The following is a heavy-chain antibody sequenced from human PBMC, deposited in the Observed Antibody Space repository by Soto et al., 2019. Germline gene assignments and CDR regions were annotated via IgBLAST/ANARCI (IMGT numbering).Heavy chain of an antibody. CDR3: TTGRNDYGDYVCDY. J-gene: IGHJ4*02. CDR2: IKSKTDGGTT. D-gene: IGHD4-17*01. V-gene: IGHV3-15*07. CDR1: GFTFSNAW. Sequence: GGSLRLSCAASGFTFSNAWMNWVRQAPGKGLEWVGRIKSKTDGGTTDYAAPVKGRFTISRDDSKNTLYLQMNSLKTEDTAVYYCTTGRNDYGDYVCDYWGQGTLVTVSS.